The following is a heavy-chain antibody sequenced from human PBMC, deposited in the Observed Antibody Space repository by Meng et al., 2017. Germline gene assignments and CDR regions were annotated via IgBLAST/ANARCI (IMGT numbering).Heavy chain of an antibody. D-gene: IGHD3-3*01. CDR2: INPNSGGT. Sequence: ASVKVSCKASGYTFTGYYMHWVRQAPGQGLEWMGRINPNSGGTNYAQKFQGRVTMTRDTFISTAYMELSRLRSDDTAVYYCASTIIRFYYYYGMDVWGQGTTVTVFS. J-gene: IGHJ6*02. CDR1: GYTFTGYY. CDR3: ASTIIRFYYYYGMDV. V-gene: IGHV1-2*06.